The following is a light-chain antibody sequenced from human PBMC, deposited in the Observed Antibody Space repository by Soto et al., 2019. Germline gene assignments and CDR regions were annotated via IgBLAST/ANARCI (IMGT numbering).Light chain of an antibody. Sequence: QSVLTQPPSVSGTPGQRVPISCTGISSNIGAGYDVHWYQPLPGTAPKLLIYGNSNRPSGVPDRCSGSKSCTSASLAITGLQADDDADYYYQSYDSSLSGSRVFGGGTKLTVL. V-gene: IGLV1-40*01. CDR2: GNS. J-gene: IGLJ2*01. CDR3: QSYDSSLSGSRV. CDR1: SSNIGAGYD.